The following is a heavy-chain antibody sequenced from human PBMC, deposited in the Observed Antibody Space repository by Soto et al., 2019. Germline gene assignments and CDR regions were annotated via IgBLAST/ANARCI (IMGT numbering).Heavy chain of an antibody. V-gene: IGHV4-59*01. CDR3: ARDRSALAPYYYGMEV. CDR1: GGSLTDYY. Sequence: SETLSLTCTFSGGSLTDYYCSCIRHPPGKGLEWIGNVYYSGTTNYNPSLKSRVTISVDTSKNQFSLRLRSVTAADTAVYYCARDRSALAPYYYGMEVWGPGTTVIVSS. D-gene: IGHD5-18*01. CDR2: VYYSGTT. J-gene: IGHJ6*02.